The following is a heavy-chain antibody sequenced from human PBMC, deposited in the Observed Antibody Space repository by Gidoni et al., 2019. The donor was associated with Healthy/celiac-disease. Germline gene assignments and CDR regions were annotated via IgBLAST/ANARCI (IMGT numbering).Heavy chain of an antibody. Sequence: EVQLVESGGGLVQPGRSLRLSCPASGFTFGDSAMSWVRQAPGKGLEWVGFIRSKAYGGTTEYAASVKGRFTISRDDSKSIAYLQMNSLKTEDTAVYYCTTEIVVVPAATLDAFDIWGQGTMVTVSS. CDR1: GFTFGDSA. V-gene: IGHV3-49*04. J-gene: IGHJ3*02. CDR2: IRSKAYGGTT. CDR3: TTEIVVVPAATLDAFDI. D-gene: IGHD2-2*01.